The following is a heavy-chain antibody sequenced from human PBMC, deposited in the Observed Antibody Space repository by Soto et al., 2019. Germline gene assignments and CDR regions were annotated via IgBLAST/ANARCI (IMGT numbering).Heavy chain of an antibody. J-gene: IGHJ4*02. CDR3: ARARNRYFDY. D-gene: IGHD1-1*01. V-gene: IGHV4-61*01. CDR2: VFRSGSI. CDR1: GGSMTTGSYF. Sequence: QVQLQESGPGLVRPSESLSLTCNVSGGSMTTGSYFWSWIRQPPGKGLEWIGYVFRSGSINYSPSFKSRVTISIDTSKNRFSLMLKSVTAADTAVYFCARARNRYFDYWGQGALVTVSS.